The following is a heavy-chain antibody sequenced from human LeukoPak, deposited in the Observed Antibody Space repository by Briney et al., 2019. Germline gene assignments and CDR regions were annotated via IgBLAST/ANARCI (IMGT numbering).Heavy chain of an antibody. CDR2: IYHSGST. CDR3: ARGSIAVAGTEVYYFDY. D-gene: IGHD6-19*01. CDR1: GYSISSGYY. Sequence: ASETLSLTCTVSGYSISSGYYWGWIRQPPGKGLEWIGSIYHSGSTYYNLSLKSRVTISVDTSKNQFSLKLSSVTAADTAVYYCARGSIAVAGTEVYYFDYWGQGTLVTVSS. J-gene: IGHJ4*02. V-gene: IGHV4-38-2*02.